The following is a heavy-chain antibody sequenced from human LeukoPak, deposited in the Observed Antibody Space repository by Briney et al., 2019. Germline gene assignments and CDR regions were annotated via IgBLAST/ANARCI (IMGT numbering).Heavy chain of an antibody. CDR2: ISYDGSNK. Sequence: SCKTSGYMFTVYYLHWVRQAPGKGLEWVAVISYDGSNKYYADSVKGRFTISRDNSKNTLYLQMNSLRAEDTAVYYCALSSSWYGGFFDYWGQGTLVTVSS. CDR3: ALSSSWYGGFFDY. V-gene: IGHV3-30*03. J-gene: IGHJ4*02. D-gene: IGHD6-13*01. CDR1: GYMFTVYY.